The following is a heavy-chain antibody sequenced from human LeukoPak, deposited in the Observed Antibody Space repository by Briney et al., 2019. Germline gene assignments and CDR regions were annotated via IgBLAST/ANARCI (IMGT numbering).Heavy chain of an antibody. CDR1: GGSFSSYA. Sequence: ASVKVSCKASGGSFSSYAISWVRQAPGQGLEWMGRIIPILGIANYAQKFQGRVTITADKSTSTAYMELSSLRSEDTAVYYCARGELLFDYWGQGTLVTVSS. J-gene: IGHJ4*02. CDR2: IIPILGIA. V-gene: IGHV1-69*04. CDR3: ARGELLFDY. D-gene: IGHD1-26*01.